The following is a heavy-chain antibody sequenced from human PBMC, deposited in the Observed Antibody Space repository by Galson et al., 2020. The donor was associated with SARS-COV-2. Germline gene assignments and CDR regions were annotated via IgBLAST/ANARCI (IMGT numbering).Heavy chain of an antibody. J-gene: IGHJ6*02. D-gene: IGHD2-2*01. Sequence: ASVKVSCKASGYTFTSYYMHWVRQAPGQGLEWMGIINPSGGSTSYAQKFQGRVTMTRDTSTSTVYMELSSLRSEDTAVYYCARDIVVVPAAMEGGSYYYYGIDVWGQGTTVTVSS. CDR1: GYTFTSYY. V-gene: IGHV1-46*01. CDR3: ARDIVVVPAAMEGGSYYYYGIDV. CDR2: INPSGGST.